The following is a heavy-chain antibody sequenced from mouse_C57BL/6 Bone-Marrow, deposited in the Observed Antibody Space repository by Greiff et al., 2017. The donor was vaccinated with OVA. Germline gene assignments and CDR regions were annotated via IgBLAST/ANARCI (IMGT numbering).Heavy chain of an antibody. V-gene: IGHV5-2*01. CDR1: EYEFPSHD. CDR3: ARHGYYSNYEGWYFDV. D-gene: IGHD2-5*01. J-gene: IGHJ1*03. Sequence: EVKLVESGGGLVQPGESLKLSCESNEYEFPSHDMSWVRKTPEKRLELVAAINSDGGSTYYPDTMERRFIISRDNTKKTLYLQMSSLRSEDTALYYCARHGYYSNYEGWYFDVCGTGTTVTVSS. CDR2: INSDGGST.